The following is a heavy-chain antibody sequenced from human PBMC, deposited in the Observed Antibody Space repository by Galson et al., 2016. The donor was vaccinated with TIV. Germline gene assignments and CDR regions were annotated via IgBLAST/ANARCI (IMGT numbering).Heavy chain of an antibody. CDR2: MSYDGRDK. CDR3: ARVYISYFFDY. Sequence: SLRLSCAASGFTFSSYGMHWVRQTPGKGLAWVAFMSYDGRDKNYADSVKGRFSISRDKSKNTLNLQMNSLRAEDTAVYYCARVYISYFFDYWGQGTLVTVSS. V-gene: IGHV3-30*04. D-gene: IGHD3-10*01. J-gene: IGHJ4*02. CDR1: GFTFSSYG.